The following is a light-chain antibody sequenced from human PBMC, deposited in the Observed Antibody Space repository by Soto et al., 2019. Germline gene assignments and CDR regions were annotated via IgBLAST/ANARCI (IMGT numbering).Light chain of an antibody. CDR3: NSYIPPCNTV. J-gene: IGLJ1*01. Sequence: QSVLTQPASVSGSPGQSITISCTGTSTDIGAYNYVSWYQQHPGKAPKLLIYEVTNRPSGVSNRFSGSKSGNTASLTISGLQAEDEANYCCNSYIPPCNTVFGTGPNATVL. CDR2: EVT. V-gene: IGLV2-14*01. CDR1: STDIGAYNY.